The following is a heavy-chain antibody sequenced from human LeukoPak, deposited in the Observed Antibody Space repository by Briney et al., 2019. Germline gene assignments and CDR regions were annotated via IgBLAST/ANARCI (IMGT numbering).Heavy chain of an antibody. Sequence: PSEALSLTCTVSGGSLTSYYWNWIRQSPGKGLEWIAYVYYSGNTHYNPSLKSRVTVSVDTSKNQFSLRLTSVTAADTAVYYCARRFSSWSSLDYWGQGTLVTVSS. D-gene: IGHD6-13*01. CDR1: GGSLTSYY. J-gene: IGHJ4*02. V-gene: IGHV4-59*01. CDR3: ARRFSSWSSLDY. CDR2: VYYSGNT.